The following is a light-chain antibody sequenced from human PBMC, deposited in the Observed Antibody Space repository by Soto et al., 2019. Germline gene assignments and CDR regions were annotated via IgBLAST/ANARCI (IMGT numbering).Light chain of an antibody. Sequence: GGNNIGSKSVHWYQQKPGQAPVLVVYDDSDRPSGIPERVSGSNSWNTATLTISRVEAGDEADYYCQVSDSTTLHVFGTRTKVTVL. CDR2: DDS. V-gene: IGLV3-21*02. CDR3: QVSDSTTLHV. J-gene: IGLJ1*01. CDR1: NIGSKS.